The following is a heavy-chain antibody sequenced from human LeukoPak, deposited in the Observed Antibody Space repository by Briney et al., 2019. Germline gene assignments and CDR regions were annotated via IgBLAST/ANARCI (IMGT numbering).Heavy chain of an antibody. CDR2: INPNSGGT. CDR1: GYTFTGYY. D-gene: IGHD3-10*01. CDR3: ATYYYGSGSYYRFDP. J-gene: IGHJ5*02. V-gene: IGHV1-2*02. Sequence: ASVKVSCKASGYTFTGYYMHWVRQAPGQGLEWMGWINPNSGGTNYAQKFQGRVTMTRDTSISTAYMELSRPRSDDTAVYYCATYYYGSGSYYRFDPWGQGTLVTVSS.